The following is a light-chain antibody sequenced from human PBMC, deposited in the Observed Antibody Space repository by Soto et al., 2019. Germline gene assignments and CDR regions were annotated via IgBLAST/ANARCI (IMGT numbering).Light chain of an antibody. CDR1: RSNIGSHP. J-gene: IGLJ3*02. V-gene: IGLV1-44*01. Sequence: QSVLTQPPSASGTPGQRVTVSCSGSRSNIGSHPVHWYQQLPGTAPKLLIFNKNLRPSGVPDRFSGSKSGTSASLAISGLQSEDEAYYYCSAWDDSLNGPVFGGGTKLTVL. CDR2: NKN. CDR3: SAWDDSLNGPV.